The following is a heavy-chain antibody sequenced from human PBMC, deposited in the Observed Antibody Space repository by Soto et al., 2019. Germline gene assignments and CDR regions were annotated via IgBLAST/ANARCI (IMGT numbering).Heavy chain of an antibody. D-gene: IGHD6-19*01. CDR3: ARDIGIAVADDAFDI. J-gene: IGHJ3*02. CDR2: IIPIFGTA. Sequence: SVKVSCKVSGYTLTELSMHWVRQAPGQGLEWMGGIIPIFGTANYAQKFQGRVTITADESTSTAYMELSSLRSEDTAVYYCARDIGIAVADDAFDIWGQGTMVTVSS. V-gene: IGHV1-69*13. CDR1: GYTLTELS.